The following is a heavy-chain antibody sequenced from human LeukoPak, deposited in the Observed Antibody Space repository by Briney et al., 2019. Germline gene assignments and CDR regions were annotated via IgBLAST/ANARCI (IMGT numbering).Heavy chain of an antibody. CDR2: ISDTGGST. Sequence: GGSLRLSCAASAFTFGSFGMSWVRQAPGKGLEWVSAISDTGGSTFYADSVKGRFTISRDNSKNTLYLQMNSPRAEDTAVYYCAKGRIQSYMAPEYWGQGTLVTVSS. J-gene: IGHJ4*02. D-gene: IGHD5-18*01. CDR1: AFTFGSFG. CDR3: AKGRIQSYMAPEY. V-gene: IGHV3-23*01.